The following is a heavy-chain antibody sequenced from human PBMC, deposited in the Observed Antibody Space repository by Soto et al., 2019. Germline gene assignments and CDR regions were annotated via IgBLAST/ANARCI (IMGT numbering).Heavy chain of an antibody. CDR1: GGSISSGGYY. D-gene: IGHD6-6*01. Sequence: QVQLQESGPGLVKPSQTLSLTCTVSGGSISSGGYYWSWIRQHPGKGLEWIGYIYYSGSTDYDPSLMSGVTISVDTSKNQFSLKLSSVTAADTAVYYCATGYGSSSCWFDPWGQGNLVTVSS. J-gene: IGHJ5*02. V-gene: IGHV4-31*03. CDR3: ATGYGSSSCWFDP. CDR2: IYYSGST.